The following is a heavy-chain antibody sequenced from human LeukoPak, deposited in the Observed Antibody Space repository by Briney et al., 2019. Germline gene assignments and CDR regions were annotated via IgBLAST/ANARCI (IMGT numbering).Heavy chain of an antibody. V-gene: IGHV1-58*02. D-gene: IGHD2-21*02. CDR3: AKAYCGGDCYSFNYYYYYGMDV. CDR2: IVVGSGNT. CDR1: GFTFTSSA. Sequence: SVKVSCKASGFTFTSSAMQWVRQARGQRLEWIGWIVVGSGNTNYAQKFQERVTITRDMSTSTAYMELSSLRSEDTAVYYCAKAYCGGDCYSFNYYYYYGMDVWGQGTTVTVSS. J-gene: IGHJ6*02.